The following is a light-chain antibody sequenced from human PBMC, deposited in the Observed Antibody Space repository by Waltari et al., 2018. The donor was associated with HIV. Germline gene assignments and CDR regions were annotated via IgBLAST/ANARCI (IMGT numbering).Light chain of an antibody. Sequence: QSVLTQPPSASGTPGRRVTISCSGNNSNVGSNPVNWYRQVPGPAPKLLMFSNNQRPSGFHDRFSGSKSGTSASLAIRGLKSEDEADYYCAARDDSLNAWVFGGGTKVTVL. J-gene: IGLJ3*02. CDR3: AARDDSLNAWV. CDR1: NSNVGSNP. CDR2: SNN. V-gene: IGLV1-44*01.